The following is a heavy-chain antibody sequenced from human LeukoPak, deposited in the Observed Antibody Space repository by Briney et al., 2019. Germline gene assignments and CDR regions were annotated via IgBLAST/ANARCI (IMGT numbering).Heavy chain of an antibody. J-gene: IGHJ6*03. CDR1: GDSVSSNSAA. CDR2: TYYRSKWYN. CDR3: ARGTHIRQSPSMKYYYYYMDV. D-gene: IGHD6-6*01. Sequence: SQTLSLTCAISGDSVSSNSAAWNWIRQSPSRGLEWLGRTYYRSKWYNDYAVSVKSRITINPDTSKNQFSLRLNSVTPEDTAVYYCARGTHIRQSPSMKYYYYYMDVWGKGTTVTVSS. V-gene: IGHV6-1*01.